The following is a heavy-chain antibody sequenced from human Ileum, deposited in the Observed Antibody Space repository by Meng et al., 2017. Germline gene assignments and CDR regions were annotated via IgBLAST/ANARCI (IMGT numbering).Heavy chain of an antibody. CDR3: ARSSLGWPFLPFDY. J-gene: IGHJ4*02. CDR2: IIPILGIA. D-gene: IGHD3-3*01. Sequence: QVQLVQSGAEVKKPGSSVKVSCKASGGNFSSYTISWVRQAPGQGLEWMGRIIPILGIANYAQKFQGRVTITADKSTSTAYMELSSLRSEDTAVYYCARSSLGWPFLPFDYWGQGTLVTVSS. V-gene: IGHV1-69*02. CDR1: GGNFSSYT.